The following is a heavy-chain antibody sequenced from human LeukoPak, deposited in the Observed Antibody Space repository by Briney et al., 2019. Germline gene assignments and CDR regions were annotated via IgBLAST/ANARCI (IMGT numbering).Heavy chain of an antibody. V-gene: IGHV1-18*01. Sequence: GASVKVSCKASGYTFTSYGISWVRQAPGQGLEWMGWISAYNGNTNYAQKLQGRVTMTTDTSTSTAYMELRSLRSDDTAVCYCAREKVLEVFNWFDPWGQGTLVTVSS. J-gene: IGHJ5*02. CDR3: AREKVLEVFNWFDP. CDR1: GYTFTSYG. CDR2: ISAYNGNT. D-gene: IGHD1-1*01.